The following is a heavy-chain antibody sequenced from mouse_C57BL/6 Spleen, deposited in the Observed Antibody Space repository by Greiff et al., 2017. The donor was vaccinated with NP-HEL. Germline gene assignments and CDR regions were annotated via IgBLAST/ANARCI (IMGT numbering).Heavy chain of an antibody. D-gene: IGHD1-1*01. CDR1: GYTFTSYW. Sequence: QVQLQQPGAELVKPGASVKLSCKASGYTFTSYWMHWVKQRPGRDLEWIGRIDPNSGGTKYNEKFKSKATLTVDKPSSTAYMQLSSLTSEDSAVYYCARERENYGFAYWGQGTLVTVSA. CDR2: IDPNSGGT. CDR3: ARERENYGFAY. J-gene: IGHJ3*01. V-gene: IGHV1-72*01.